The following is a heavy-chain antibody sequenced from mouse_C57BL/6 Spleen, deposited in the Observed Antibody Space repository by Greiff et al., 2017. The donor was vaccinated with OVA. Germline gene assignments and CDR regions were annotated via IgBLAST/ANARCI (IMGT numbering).Heavy chain of an antibody. V-gene: IGHV1-82*01. Sequence: VKLKESGPELVKPGASVKISCKASGYAFSSSWMNWVKQRPGKGLEWIGRIYPGDGDTNYNGKFKGKATLTADKSSSTAYMQLSSLTSEDSAVYFCASYSNYAFAYWGQGTLVTVSA. CDR3: ASYSNYAFAY. D-gene: IGHD2-5*01. J-gene: IGHJ3*01. CDR2: IYPGDGDT. CDR1: GYAFSSSW.